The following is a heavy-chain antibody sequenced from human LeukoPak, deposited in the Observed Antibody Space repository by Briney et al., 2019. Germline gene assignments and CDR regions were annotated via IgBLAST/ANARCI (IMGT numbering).Heavy chain of an antibody. CDR2: INHSGST. V-gene: IGHV4-34*01. J-gene: IGHJ4*02. CDR1: GGSFSGYY. D-gene: IGHD2-2*01. CDR3: ARGYCSSISCQPLDY. Sequence: SETLSLTCAVYGGSFSGYYWSWIRQPPGKGLEWIGEINHSGSTNYNPSLKSRVTISVDTSKNQFSLKLSSVTAAETAVYYCARGYCSSISCQPLDYWGQGTLVTVSS.